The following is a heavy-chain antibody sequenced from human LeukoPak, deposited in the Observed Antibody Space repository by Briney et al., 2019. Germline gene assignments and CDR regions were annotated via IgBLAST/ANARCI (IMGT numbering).Heavy chain of an antibody. Sequence: PSETLSLTCTVSGGSISSGGYFWSWIRQHPGKGLEWIGYIYYSGSTYYNPSLKGRVTISVGTSKNQFSLRLSSVTAADTAIYYCASVSYDTSLQHWGQGTLVTVSS. D-gene: IGHD3-22*01. CDR1: GGSISSGGYF. CDR3: ASVSYDTSLQH. CDR2: IYYSGST. V-gene: IGHV4-31*03. J-gene: IGHJ1*01.